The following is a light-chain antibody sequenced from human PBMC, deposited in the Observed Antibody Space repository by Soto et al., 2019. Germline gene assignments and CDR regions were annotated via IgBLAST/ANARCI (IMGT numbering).Light chain of an antibody. CDR3: QQYDNLPI. Sequence: DIQMTQSPSSLSAYVGDRVTITCQASQDISNYLNWYQQKPGKAPKLLIYDASNLETGVPSRFSGSGSGTDFTFTISSLQPEDIETYYCQQYDNLPIFGGVTKVEIK. CDR2: DAS. V-gene: IGKV1-33*01. CDR1: QDISNY. J-gene: IGKJ4*01.